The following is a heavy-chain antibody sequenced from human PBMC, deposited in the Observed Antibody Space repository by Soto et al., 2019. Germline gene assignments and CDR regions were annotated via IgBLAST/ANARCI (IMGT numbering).Heavy chain of an antibody. CDR2: IKQDGSEK. CDR1: GFTFSSYW. V-gene: IGHV3-7*01. D-gene: IGHD3-10*01. CDR3: AREGEGVTPYNWFDP. Sequence: PGGSLRLSCAASGFTFSSYWMSWVRQAPGKGLEWVANIKQDGSEKYYVDSVKGRFTISRDNAKNSLYLQMNSPRAEDTAVYYCAREGEGVTPYNWFDPWGQGTLVTVSS. J-gene: IGHJ5*02.